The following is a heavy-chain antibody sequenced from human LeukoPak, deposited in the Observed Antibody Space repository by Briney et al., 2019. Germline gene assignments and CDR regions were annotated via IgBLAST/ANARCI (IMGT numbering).Heavy chain of an antibody. CDR2: ISAYNGNT. J-gene: IGHJ4*02. Sequence: GASVKVSCKASGYTFTSYGISWVRQAPGQGLEWMGWISAYNGNTNYAQKLQGRVTMTTDTSTSTAYMELRSLRSDDTAVYYCARHSGYFDWLPMWRFDYWGQGTLVTVSS. V-gene: IGHV1-18*01. CDR1: GYTFTSYG. D-gene: IGHD3-9*01. CDR3: ARHSGYFDWLPMWRFDY.